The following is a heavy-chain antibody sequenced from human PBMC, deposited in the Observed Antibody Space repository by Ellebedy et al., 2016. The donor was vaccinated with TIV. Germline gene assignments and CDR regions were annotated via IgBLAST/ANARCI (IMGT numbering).Heavy chain of an antibody. D-gene: IGHD1-20*01. CDR1: GFTFSSYA. V-gene: IGHV3-23*01. J-gene: IGHJ4*02. CDR3: AKYLTGWQVDY. CDR2: ITGSNATI. Sequence: PGGSLRLSCAASGFTFSSYAMTWVRQAPGKGLEWVSAITGSNATIYYADSLKGRFTISRDNSKNTLYLQMNSLRAEDTAVYYCAKYLTGWQVDYWGQGTLVTVSS.